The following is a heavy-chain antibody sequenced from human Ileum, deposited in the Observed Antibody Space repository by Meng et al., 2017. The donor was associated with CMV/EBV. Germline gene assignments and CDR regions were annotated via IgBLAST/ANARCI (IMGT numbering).Heavy chain of an antibody. CDR2: ISSGGGRT. CDR1: GFTFSNFA. Sequence: GESLKISCAASGFTFSNFAMTWVRQAPGKGLEWVSGISSGGGRTHYADSVKGRFTISRDNSKNTLFLQMNSLRVDDTAVYYCAKQMVGATTVDYWGQGTLVTGSS. V-gene: IGHV3-23*01. J-gene: IGHJ4*02. D-gene: IGHD1-26*01. CDR3: AKQMVGATTVDY.